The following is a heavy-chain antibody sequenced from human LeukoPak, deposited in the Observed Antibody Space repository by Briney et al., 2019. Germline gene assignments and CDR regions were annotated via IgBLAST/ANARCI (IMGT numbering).Heavy chain of an antibody. V-gene: IGHV1-8*03. CDR3: AREGTRDDDAFDI. D-gene: IGHD1-14*01. Sequence: ASVKVSCKASGYTFTNYDLNWVRQATGQGLEWMGRMNPNSGNTGYAQKFQGRVTITRNTSINTAYMELSNLRSEDTAVYYCAREGTRDDDAFDIWGQGTMVTVSS. CDR2: MNPNSGNT. J-gene: IGHJ3*02. CDR1: GYTFTNYD.